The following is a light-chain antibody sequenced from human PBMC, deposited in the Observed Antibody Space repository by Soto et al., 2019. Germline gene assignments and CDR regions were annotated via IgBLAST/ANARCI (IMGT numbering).Light chain of an antibody. CDR3: QQYNNWPPWT. CDR2: DAS. CDR1: QSVGSH. Sequence: EIVLTQSPATLSLSPGERATLFCRASQSVGSHLAWYQQKPGQPPRLLIYDASNRATGIPARFSGGGSGTDFTLTISSLQSEDFAVYYCQQYNNWPPWTFGQGTKVDIK. V-gene: IGKV3-11*01. J-gene: IGKJ1*01.